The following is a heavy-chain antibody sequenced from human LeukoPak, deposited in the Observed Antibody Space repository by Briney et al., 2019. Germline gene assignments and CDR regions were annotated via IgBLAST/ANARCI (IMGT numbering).Heavy chain of an antibody. Sequence: GGSLRLSCAASGFTFSDYYMSWIRQAPGKGLEWVSYISSSGSTIYYADSVKGRFTISRDNAKNSLCLQMNSLRAEDTAVYYCARDKGSVVSPEYGMDVWGQGTTVTVSS. V-gene: IGHV3-11*01. CDR2: ISSSGSTI. CDR1: GFTFSDYY. CDR3: ARDKGSVVSPEYGMDV. J-gene: IGHJ6*02. D-gene: IGHD2-15*01.